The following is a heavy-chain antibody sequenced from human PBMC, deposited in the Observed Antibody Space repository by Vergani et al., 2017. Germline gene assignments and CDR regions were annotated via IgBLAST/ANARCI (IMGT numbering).Heavy chain of an antibody. CDR1: GFTFTDSA. D-gene: IGHD3/OR15-3a*01. J-gene: IGHJ6*04. CDR3: FFDLWAGLESGDV. V-gene: IGHV3-73*02. Sequence: EVQLVESGGGLVQPGESLKLSCATSGFTFTDSAIHWVRQTSGKGLEWIGRIRDKDYNYATVYAVSVKGRFIISRDDLKNTAYLQMNGLTTEDTAVYYCFFDLWAGLESGDVWGKGTTVTVSS. CDR2: IRDKDYNYAT.